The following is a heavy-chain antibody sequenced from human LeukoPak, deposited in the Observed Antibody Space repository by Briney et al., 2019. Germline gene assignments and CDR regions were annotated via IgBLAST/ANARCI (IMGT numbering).Heavy chain of an antibody. Sequence: SETLSLTCTVSGGSISSYYWSWIRQPPGKGLEWIGYIYYSGSTNYNPSLKSRVTISVDTSKNQFSLKLSSVTAADTAVYYCARGVNTIFGVVIIPFDYWGQGTLVTVSS. D-gene: IGHD3-3*01. CDR2: IYYSGST. CDR3: ARGVNTIFGVVIIPFDY. J-gene: IGHJ4*02. CDR1: GGSISSYY. V-gene: IGHV4-59*01.